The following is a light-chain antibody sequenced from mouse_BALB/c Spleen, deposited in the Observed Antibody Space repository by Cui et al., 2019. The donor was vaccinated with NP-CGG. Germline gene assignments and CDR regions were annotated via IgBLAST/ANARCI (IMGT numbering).Light chain of an antibody. V-gene: IGLV1*01. Sequence: QAVVTQESALTTSPGETVTLTCRSSTGAVTTSNYANWFQEKPDHLFTGLIGGTNNRVPGVSARFSGSLIGDKAALTITGAQTEDEAIYFCALWYSNHWVFGGGTKLTVL. J-gene: IGLJ1*01. CDR1: TGAVTTSNY. CDR2: GTN. CDR3: ALWYSNHWV.